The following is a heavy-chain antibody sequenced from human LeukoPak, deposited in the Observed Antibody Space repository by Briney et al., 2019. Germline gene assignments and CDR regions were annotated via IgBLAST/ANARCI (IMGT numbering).Heavy chain of an antibody. CDR2: IYPGGSDT. Sequence: GESLKISCKGSGYSFTSYWIGWVRQMPGRGLEWMGFIYPGGSDTRYSPSFQGQVTISADKSISTAYLQWSSLKASDTAMYYCARRGIAATGVAEYFQQWGQGTLVTVSS. V-gene: IGHV5-51*01. J-gene: IGHJ1*01. CDR3: ARRGIAATGVAEYFQQ. CDR1: GYSFTSYW. D-gene: IGHD6-13*01.